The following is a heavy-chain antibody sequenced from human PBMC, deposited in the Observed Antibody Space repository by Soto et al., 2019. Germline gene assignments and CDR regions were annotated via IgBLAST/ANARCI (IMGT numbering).Heavy chain of an antibody. J-gene: IGHJ6*02. CDR3: ARAQRPLEYGLDV. Sequence: GXSLRLSCAASGFTFSSYGLHWFRQAPGKGLEWVAVIWYDGSNKYYADSVKGRFTISRDNSKNTLYLQMNSLRAEDTAVYYCARAQRPLEYGLDVWGQGTTVTVSS. CDR1: GFTFSSYG. D-gene: IGHD1-1*01. CDR2: IWYDGSNK. V-gene: IGHV3-33*01.